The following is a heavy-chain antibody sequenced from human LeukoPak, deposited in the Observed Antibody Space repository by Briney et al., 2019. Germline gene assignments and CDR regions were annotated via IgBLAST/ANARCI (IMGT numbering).Heavy chain of an antibody. J-gene: IGHJ4*02. D-gene: IGHD5-12*01. CDR2: IHPNTGAT. V-gene: IGHV1-2*02. Sequence: ASVKVSCKTSGYTFTDYYLHWVRLAPGQGLEWVGWIHPNTGATHHAQKFQGRLTMTRDTSISTVYMELTRLRSGDTAVYYCARDMGRYSGYDYDYWGQGTLVTASS. CDR1: GYTFTDYY. CDR3: ARDMGRYSGYDYDY.